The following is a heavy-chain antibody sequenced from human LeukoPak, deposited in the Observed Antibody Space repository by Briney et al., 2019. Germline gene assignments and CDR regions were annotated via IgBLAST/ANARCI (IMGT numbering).Heavy chain of an antibody. D-gene: IGHD5-12*01. CDR3: ARDGYGSLDY. Sequence: SETLPLNCTVSGGSISRNNYYWVWIRQPPGKGLEWIGTIYYSGGTYRNPSLKSRVTMSLDTSKNQFSLKLSSVTAADTAVYYCARDGYGSLDYWGQGTLVTVSS. J-gene: IGHJ4*02. V-gene: IGHV4-39*07. CDR2: IYYSGGT. CDR1: GGSISRNNYY.